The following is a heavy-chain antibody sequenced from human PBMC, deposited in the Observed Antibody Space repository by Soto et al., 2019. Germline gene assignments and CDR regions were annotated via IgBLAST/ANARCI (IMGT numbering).Heavy chain of an antibody. CDR2: IYYSGST. J-gene: IGHJ4*02. V-gene: IGHV4-39*01. CDR1: GGSISSSSYY. Sequence: QLQLQESGPGLVKPSETLSLTCTVSGGSISSSSYYWGWIRQPPGKGLEWIGSIYYSGSTYYNPSLKSRVTISVDTSKNQFSLKLSSVTAADTAVYYCARRGFLVLGDYFDYWGQGTLVTVSS. D-gene: IGHD6-13*01. CDR3: ARRGFLVLGDYFDY.